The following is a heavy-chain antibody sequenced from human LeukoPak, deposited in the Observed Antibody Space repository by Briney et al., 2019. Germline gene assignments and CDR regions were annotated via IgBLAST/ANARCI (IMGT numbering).Heavy chain of an antibody. Sequence: SVKVSCKASGGTFSSYAISWVRQAPGQGLEWMGGIIPIFGTANYAQKFQGRVTITTDESTSTAYMELSSLRSEGTAVYYCAGRKRFLEWHFDYWGQGTLVTVSS. V-gene: IGHV1-69*05. CDR2: IIPIFGTA. CDR3: AGRKRFLEWHFDY. CDR1: GGTFSSYA. J-gene: IGHJ4*02. D-gene: IGHD3-3*01.